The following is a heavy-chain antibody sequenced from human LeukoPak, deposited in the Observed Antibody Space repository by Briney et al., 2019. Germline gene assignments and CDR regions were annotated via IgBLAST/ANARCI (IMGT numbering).Heavy chain of an antibody. CDR3: AREVYYDFWSGYFFDY. D-gene: IGHD3-3*01. CDR1: GFTFSSYW. V-gene: IGHV3-7*01. Sequence: GGSLRLSCAASGFTFSSYWMSWVRQAPGKGLEWMANIKQDGSEKYYVDSVKGRFTISRDNAKNSLYLRMNSLRAEDTAVYYCAREVYYDFWSGYFFDYWGQGTLVTVSS. CDR2: IKQDGSEK. J-gene: IGHJ4*02.